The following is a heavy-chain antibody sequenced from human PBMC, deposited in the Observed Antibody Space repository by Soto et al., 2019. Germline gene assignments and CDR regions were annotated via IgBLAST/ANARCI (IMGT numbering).Heavy chain of an antibody. Sequence: ASVKVSCKASGYTFTSYGISWVRQAPGQGLEWMGWISAYNGNTNYAQKLQGRVTMTTDTSTSTAYMELRSLRSDDTAVYYCARFFQEDIVVVSAFGMDVWGQGTTVTVSS. V-gene: IGHV1-18*01. J-gene: IGHJ6*02. D-gene: IGHD2-2*01. CDR3: ARFFQEDIVVVSAFGMDV. CDR2: ISAYNGNT. CDR1: GYTFTSYG.